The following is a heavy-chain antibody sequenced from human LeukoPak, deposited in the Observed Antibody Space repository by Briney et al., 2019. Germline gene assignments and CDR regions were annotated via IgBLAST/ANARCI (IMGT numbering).Heavy chain of an antibody. D-gene: IGHD3-22*01. CDR2: INPNSGGT. J-gene: IGHJ6*02. CDR3: ARGLLDYYDSSGYRYGMDV. CDR1: GYTFTGYY. Sequence: GASVKVSCKASGYTFTGYYMHWVRQAPGQGLEWMGWINPNSGGTNYAQKFQGWVTMTRDTSISTAYMELSRLRSDDTAVYYCARGLLDYYDSSGYRYGMDVWGQGTTVTVSS. V-gene: IGHV1-2*04.